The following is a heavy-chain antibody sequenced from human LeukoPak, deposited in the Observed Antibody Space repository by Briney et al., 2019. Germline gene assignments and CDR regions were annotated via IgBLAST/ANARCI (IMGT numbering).Heavy chain of an antibody. CDR2: INPNSGGT. CDR3: ARESSAELLRNWYFDL. J-gene: IGHJ2*01. V-gene: IGHV1-2*02. D-gene: IGHD2-15*01. CDR1: GYTFTGYY. Sequence: ASVKVSCKASGYTFTGYYMHWVRQAPGQGLEWMGWINPNSGGTNYAQKFQGRVTMTRDTSISTAYMELSRLRSDDTAVYYCARESSAELLRNWYFDLWGRRTLVTVSS.